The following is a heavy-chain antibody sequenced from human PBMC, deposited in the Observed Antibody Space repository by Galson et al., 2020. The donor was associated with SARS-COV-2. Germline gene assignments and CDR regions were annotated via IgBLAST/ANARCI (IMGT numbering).Heavy chain of an antibody. D-gene: IGHD3-9*01. Sequence: GESLKISCAASGFTFSSYGMHWVRQAPGKGLEWVAVISYDGSNKYYADSVKGRFTISRDNSKNTLYLQMNSLRAEDTAVYYCAKGDSYYDLVTCCLGGRGYYDYYGMDVGGQGTTVTVAS. CDR2: ISYDGSNK. V-gene: IGHV3-30*18. J-gene: IGHJ6*02. CDR1: GFTFSSYG. CDR3: AKGDSYYDLVTCCLGGRGYYDYYGMDV.